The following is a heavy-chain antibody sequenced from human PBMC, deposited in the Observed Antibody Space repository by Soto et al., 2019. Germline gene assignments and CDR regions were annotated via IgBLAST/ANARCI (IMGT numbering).Heavy chain of an antibody. D-gene: IGHD6-13*01. CDR2: IYHSGST. CDR1: GGSISSGGYS. V-gene: IGHV4-30-2*01. CDR3: ARYNTDTTGYSSSWYGWFDP. Sequence: TSETLSLTCAVSGGSISSGGYSWSWIRQPPGKGLEWIGYIYHSGSTYYNPSLKSRVTISVDRSKNQFSLKLSSVTAADTAVYYCARYNTDTTGYSSSWYGWFDPWGQGTLVTVSS. J-gene: IGHJ5*02.